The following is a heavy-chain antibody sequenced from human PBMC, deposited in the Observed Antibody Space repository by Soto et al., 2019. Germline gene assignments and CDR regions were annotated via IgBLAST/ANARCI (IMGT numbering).Heavy chain of an antibody. CDR2: IRSKAYGGTT. CDR1: GFTFGDYA. D-gene: IGHD6-13*01. V-gene: IGHV3-49*03. Sequence: GGSLRLSWTASGFTFGDYAMSWFRQVPGKGLGWVGFIRSKAYGGTTEYAASVKGRFTISRDDSKSIAYLQMNSLKTEDTAVYYCPRVGWGQQLVPWLDPWGEGTLVTVSS. CDR3: PRVGWGQQLVPWLDP. J-gene: IGHJ5*02.